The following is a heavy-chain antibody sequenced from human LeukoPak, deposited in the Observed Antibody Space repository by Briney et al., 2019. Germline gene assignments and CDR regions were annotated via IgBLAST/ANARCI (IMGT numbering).Heavy chain of an antibody. V-gene: IGHV4-4*07. D-gene: IGHD2-2*01. CDR3: AREPVQNLGYCSSTSCYGNWFDP. CDR1: GGSISSYY. Sequence: SETLSLTCTVSGGSISSYYWSWIRQPAGKGLEWIGRIYTSGSTNYNPSLKSRVTMSVDTSKNQFSLKLSSVTAADTAVYYCAREPVQNLGYCSSTSCYGNWFDPWGQGTLVTVSS. J-gene: IGHJ5*02. CDR2: IYTSGST.